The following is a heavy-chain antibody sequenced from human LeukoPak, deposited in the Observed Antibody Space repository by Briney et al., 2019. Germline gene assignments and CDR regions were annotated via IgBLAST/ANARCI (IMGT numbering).Heavy chain of an antibody. CDR3: ARDKYSNLPPGYFDY. V-gene: IGHV1-46*01. CDR1: GYTFTSYY. Sequence: ASVKVSCKASGYTFTSYYMHWVRQALGQGLEWMGIINPSGGSTSYAQKFQGRVTMTRDMSTSTVYMELSSLRSEDTAVYYCARDKYSNLPPGYFDYWGQGTLVTVSS. CDR2: INPSGGST. D-gene: IGHD6-6*01. J-gene: IGHJ4*02.